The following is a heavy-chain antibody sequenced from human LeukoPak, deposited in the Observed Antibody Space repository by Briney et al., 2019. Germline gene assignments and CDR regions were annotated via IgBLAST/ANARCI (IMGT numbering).Heavy chain of an antibody. CDR1: GFTFRDFH. CDR2: ISGSGYAI. V-gene: IGHV3-11*01. D-gene: IGHD1-26*01. J-gene: IGHJ4*02. Sequence: GGSLRLSCTASGFTFRDFHMSWIRQAPGKVLEWVSHISGSGYAIHHPGSVKGRFTISRDNAKNSLYLQMNSLRVEDSAVYYCARLSGTYSRGGDHWGQGTLVTVSS. CDR3: ARLSGTYSRGGDH.